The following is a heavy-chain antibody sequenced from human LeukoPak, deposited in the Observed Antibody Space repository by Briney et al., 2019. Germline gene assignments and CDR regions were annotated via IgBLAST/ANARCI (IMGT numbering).Heavy chain of an antibody. Sequence: ASVKVSCKASGYTFTGYYMHWVRQAPGQGLEWMGWINPNSGGTNYAQKFQGSATMTRDTSISTAYMELSRLRPDDTAVYYCARDHCTSANCYGYHYYGMDVWGQGTTVTVSS. V-gene: IGHV1-2*02. D-gene: IGHD2-2*01. CDR3: ARDHCTSANCYGYHYYGMDV. CDR1: GYTFTGYY. CDR2: INPNSGGT. J-gene: IGHJ6*02.